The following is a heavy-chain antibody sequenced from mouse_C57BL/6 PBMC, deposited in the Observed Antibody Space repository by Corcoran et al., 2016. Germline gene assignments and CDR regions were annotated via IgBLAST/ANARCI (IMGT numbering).Heavy chain of an antibody. V-gene: IGHV1-26*01. CDR2: INPNNGGT. D-gene: IGHD1-2*01. J-gene: IGHJ2*01. CDR1: GSTFTDYY. CDR3: ASWVPLRPFDY. Sequence: EVQLQQYGPKLVKPVASVKISCKASGSTFTDYYRNWVKQSHGKSLEWIGDINPNNGGTSYNQKFKGKATLTVDKSSSTAYMELRSLSSVDSVVYYCASWVPLRPFDYWGQGTTLTVSS.